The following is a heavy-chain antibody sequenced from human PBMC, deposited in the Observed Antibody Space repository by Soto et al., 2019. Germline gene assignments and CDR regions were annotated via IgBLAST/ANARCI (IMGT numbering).Heavy chain of an antibody. D-gene: IGHD3-10*01. J-gene: IGHJ6*01. CDR3: ARRGPYSSGPHGYYYSTMDV. Sequence: QVQLVESGGGVVQPGRSLRLTCAASGFSFSTYDMHWVRQAPGKGLEWVAIIWYDDSNRYYAESVRGRFTISRDNSKNTLYLQMNNLRGEDTAVYFCARRGPYSSGPHGYYYSTMDVWGQGAAVTVSS. V-gene: IGHV3-33*01. CDR1: GFSFSTYD. CDR2: IWYDDSNR.